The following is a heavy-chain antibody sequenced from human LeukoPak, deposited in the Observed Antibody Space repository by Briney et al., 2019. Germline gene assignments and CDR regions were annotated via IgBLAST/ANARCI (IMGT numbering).Heavy chain of an antibody. CDR1: GFSFSAHW. V-gene: IGHV3-74*01. J-gene: IGHJ4*02. CDR2: INGGATAT. Sequence: GGSLRLSCAASGFSFSAHWMHRVRQAPGKGLVWVAQINGGATATNYAGSVKGRFTISRDNAKNTVHLQMSTLTAEDTAVYYCAKDKWWGASDHWGQGSLVTVSS. D-gene: IGHD2-8*01. CDR3: AKDKWWGASDH.